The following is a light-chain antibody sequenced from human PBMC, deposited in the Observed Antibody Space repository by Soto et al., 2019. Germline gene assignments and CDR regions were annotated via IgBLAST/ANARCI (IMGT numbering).Light chain of an antibody. CDR1: SSDVGGYNY. V-gene: IGLV2-14*01. Sequence: QSALTQPASVSGSPGQSITISCTGTSSDVGGYNYVSWYQQHPGKAPKLMIYDVNNRPSGVSNRFSGSKSGNTASLTISGLRAEDEGDYYCSSYTSSITLVFGGGTKLTVL. J-gene: IGLJ2*01. CDR3: SSYTSSITLV. CDR2: DVN.